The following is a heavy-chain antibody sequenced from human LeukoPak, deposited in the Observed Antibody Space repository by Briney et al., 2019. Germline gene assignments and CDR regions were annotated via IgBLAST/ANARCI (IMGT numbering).Heavy chain of an antibody. CDR1: GGSISSSSYY. V-gene: IGHV4-39*01. Sequence: SETLSLTCTVSGGSISSSSYYWGWTRQPPGKGLEWIGSIYYSGTTYYNPSLKSRVTISVDTSKNQFSLKLSSVTAADTAVYYCARSYCSTSSCYHNWFDSWGQGTLVTVSS. D-gene: IGHD2-2*01. J-gene: IGHJ5*01. CDR2: IYYSGTT. CDR3: ARSYCSTSSCYHNWFDS.